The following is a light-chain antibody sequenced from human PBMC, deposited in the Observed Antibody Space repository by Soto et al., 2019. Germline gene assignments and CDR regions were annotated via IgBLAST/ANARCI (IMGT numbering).Light chain of an antibody. Sequence: DIQMTQSPSSLSSSFGDRVTITCQASQDINKNLIWYQQKPGKAPKLLIYDASDLETGVPSRFSGSGSGTGFTFTISSLKNEDFATYYCQQYESLTLTFGQGTRLEIK. CDR1: QDINKN. J-gene: IGKJ5*01. CDR3: QQYESLTLT. V-gene: IGKV1-33*01. CDR2: DAS.